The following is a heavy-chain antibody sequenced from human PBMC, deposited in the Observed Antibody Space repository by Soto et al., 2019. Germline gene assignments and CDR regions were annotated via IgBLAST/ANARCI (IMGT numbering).Heavy chain of an antibody. J-gene: IGHJ4*02. CDR1: GFTFSNYV. CDR3: AKGSASARPYYFDY. V-gene: IGHV3-23*01. CDR2: ITGSGGDT. Sequence: EVQLLESGGGLVQSGGSLSLSCAASGFTFSNYVMSWVRQAPGLGLEWVSAITGSGGDTYYADAVKGRFTISRDNSKNTLYLQMNSLRAEDTAFYFCAKGSASARPYYFDYWGKGTLVPVSS. D-gene: IGHD6-6*01.